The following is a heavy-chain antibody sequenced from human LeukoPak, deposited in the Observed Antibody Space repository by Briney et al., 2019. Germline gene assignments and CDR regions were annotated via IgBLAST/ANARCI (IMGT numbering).Heavy chain of an antibody. D-gene: IGHD2-15*01. Sequence: SQTLSLTCTVSTASISNGDYYWTWIRQTPGEALAWIGYIYRSGSTYYNPSLTSRLTISLDTSENQFSLSLNSVTAADTAVYYCAREALLYYFDYWGQGTPVTVSS. J-gene: IGHJ4*02. CDR3: AREALLYYFDY. CDR1: TASISNGDYY. CDR2: IYRSGST. V-gene: IGHV4-30-4*08.